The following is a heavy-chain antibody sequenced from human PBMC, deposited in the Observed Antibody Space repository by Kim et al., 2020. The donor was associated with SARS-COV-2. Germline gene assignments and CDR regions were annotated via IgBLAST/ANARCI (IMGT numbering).Heavy chain of an antibody. CDR2: IYYSGST. Sequence: SETLSLTCTVSGGSISSSSYYWGWIRQPPGKGLEWIGSIYYSGSTYYNPSLKSRVTISVDTSKNQFSLKLSSVTAADTAVYYCARHYRDLDDYDFWSGLVDGESNQDYWGQGTLVTVSS. J-gene: IGHJ4*02. D-gene: IGHD3-3*01. CDR3: ARHYRDLDDYDFWSGLVDGESNQDY. V-gene: IGHV4-39*01. CDR1: GGSISSSSYY.